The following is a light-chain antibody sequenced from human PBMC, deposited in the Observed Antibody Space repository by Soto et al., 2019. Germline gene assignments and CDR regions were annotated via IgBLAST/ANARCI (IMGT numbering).Light chain of an antibody. CDR2: AAS. Sequence: DIPMTQSPSSVSASVGDSVTITCRASQGVNSWLAWYQQKPGKAPKLLIYAASTLHSGVPSRFTGRGSETHFALTLSSLEPEDFATYYCQQANSFPFTFGGGTKVEI. V-gene: IGKV1D-12*01. CDR1: QGVNSW. J-gene: IGKJ4*01. CDR3: QQANSFPFT.